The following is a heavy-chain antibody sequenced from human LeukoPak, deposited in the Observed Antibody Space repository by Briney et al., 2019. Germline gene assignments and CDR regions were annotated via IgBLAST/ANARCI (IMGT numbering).Heavy chain of an antibody. D-gene: IGHD2-21*02. CDR2: IHYSGST. CDR1: GGSISSSNYY. V-gene: IGHV4-39*07. J-gene: IGHJ5*01. CDR3: ARDPSLYCAGDGPLDS. Sequence: SETLSLTCTVSGGSISSSNYYWGWIRQPPGNGLEWIGIIHYSGSTYYNPSLKSRVTISVDTSKTQISLKLTSVTAADTAVYYCARDPSLYCAGDGPLDSWGQGTLVTVSS.